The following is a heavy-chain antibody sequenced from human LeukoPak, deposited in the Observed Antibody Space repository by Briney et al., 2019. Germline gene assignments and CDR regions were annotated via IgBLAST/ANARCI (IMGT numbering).Heavy chain of an antibody. V-gene: IGHV4-39*07. J-gene: IGHJ5*02. CDR1: GGSISSSSYY. CDR2: IYYSGST. CDR3: ARAITIFGGFDP. Sequence: SETLSLTCTVSGGSISSSSYYWGWIRQPPGKGLEWIGSIYYSGSTYYNPSLKSRVTISVDRSKNQFSLKLSSVTAADTAVYYCARAITIFGGFDPWGQGTLVTVSS. D-gene: IGHD3-3*01.